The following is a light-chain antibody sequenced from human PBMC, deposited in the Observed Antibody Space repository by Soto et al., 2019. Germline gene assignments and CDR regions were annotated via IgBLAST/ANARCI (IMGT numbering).Light chain of an antibody. CDR1: QSVSSY. Sequence: EIVLTQSPATLSLSPGERATLSCRASQSVSSYLAWYQQKPGQAPRLLIYDASNRATGIPARFSGSGAGTDFTLTISSLEPEDFAVYYCQHRSNWPSFGPGTKVDIK. CDR2: DAS. CDR3: QHRSNWPS. J-gene: IGKJ3*01. V-gene: IGKV3-11*01.